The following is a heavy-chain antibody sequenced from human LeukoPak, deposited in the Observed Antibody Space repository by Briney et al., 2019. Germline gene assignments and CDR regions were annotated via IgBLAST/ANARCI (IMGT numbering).Heavy chain of an antibody. D-gene: IGHD1-26*01. J-gene: IGHJ4*02. V-gene: IGHV4-59*08. CDR1: GGSISNYY. Sequence: SETLSLTCTVSGGSISNYYWSWIRQPPGKGLEWIGYISYSGSTISNPSLKSRVTISVDTSKNQFSLKLTSVTAADTAVYYCARRRERRRTDRFDYFDYWGQGALVAVSS. CDR3: ARRRERRRTDRFDYFDY. CDR2: ISYSGST.